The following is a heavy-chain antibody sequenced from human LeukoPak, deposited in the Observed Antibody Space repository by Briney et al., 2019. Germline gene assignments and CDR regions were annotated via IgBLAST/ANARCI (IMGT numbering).Heavy chain of an antibody. V-gene: IGHV1-2*02. J-gene: IGHJ6*03. CDR2: INPDSGST. CDR1: GYTFTGYY. D-gene: IGHD1-1*01. CDR3: ARDKQLDWAHYFYYYMDV. Sequence: ASVKVSCKASGYTFTGYYMHWVRQAPGQGLEWMGWINPDSGSTNYAQKFQGRVTMTRATSINTAYMELSRLRSDDTAVYYCARDKQLDWAHYFYYYMDVWGKGTTVSVSS.